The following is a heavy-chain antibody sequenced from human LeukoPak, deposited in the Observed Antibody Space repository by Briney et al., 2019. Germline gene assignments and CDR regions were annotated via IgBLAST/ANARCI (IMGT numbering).Heavy chain of an antibody. CDR1: GFTIDDYA. CDR2: ISWNSGSI. Sequence: GRSLRLSCAASGFTIDDYAMRWVRQAPGRGLEWVSGISWNSGSIGYADSVKGRFTISRDNAKNSLYLQMYSLRAEDTALYYCAKDPRSSIAAPIDPWGQGTLVTVSS. CDR3: AKDPRSSIAAPIDP. V-gene: IGHV3-9*01. J-gene: IGHJ5*02. D-gene: IGHD6-6*01.